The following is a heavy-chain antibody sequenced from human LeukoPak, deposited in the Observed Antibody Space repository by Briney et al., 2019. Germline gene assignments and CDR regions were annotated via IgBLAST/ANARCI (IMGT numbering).Heavy chain of an antibody. Sequence: GGSLRLSCAASGFTFSTHSMNWVRQAPGKGLEWVSVISNSGGYTYYADSVKGRFTISRDNAKNLLFLQMSSLRVEDTAVYYCVAHGPRSAWFDPWGQGTPVTVSS. CDR2: ISNSGGYT. V-gene: IGHV3-21*06. CDR3: VAHGPRSAWFDP. J-gene: IGHJ5*02. D-gene: IGHD6-19*01. CDR1: GFTFSTHS.